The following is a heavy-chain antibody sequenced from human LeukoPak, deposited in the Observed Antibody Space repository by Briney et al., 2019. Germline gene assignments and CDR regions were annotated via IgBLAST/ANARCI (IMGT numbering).Heavy chain of an antibody. J-gene: IGHJ4*02. Sequence: GGSLRLSCAASGFTFSSYAMSWVRQAPGKGLEWVSAISGSGGSTYYADSVKGRFTISRDNSKNMLYLQMNSLRAEDTAVYYCAKDLSSIAAAGTPLDYWGQGTLVTVSS. D-gene: IGHD6-13*01. CDR3: AKDLSSIAAAGTPLDY. V-gene: IGHV3-23*01. CDR1: GFTFSSYA. CDR2: ISGSGGST.